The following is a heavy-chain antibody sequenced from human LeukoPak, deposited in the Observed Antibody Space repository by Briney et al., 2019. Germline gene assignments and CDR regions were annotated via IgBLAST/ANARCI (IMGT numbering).Heavy chain of an antibody. J-gene: IGHJ4*02. CDR2: IYYSGST. D-gene: IGHD2-8*02. V-gene: IGHV4-59*01. CDR3: ARDLVADY. CDR1: GGSISSYY. Sequence: SSETLSLTCTVSGGSISSYYWSWTRQPPGKGLEWIGYIYYSGSTNYNPSLKSRVTISVDTSKNQFSLKLSSVTAADTAVYYCARDLVADYWGQGTLVTVSS.